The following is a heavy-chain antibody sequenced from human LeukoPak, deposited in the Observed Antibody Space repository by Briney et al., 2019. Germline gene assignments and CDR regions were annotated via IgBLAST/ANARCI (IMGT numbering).Heavy chain of an antibody. V-gene: IGHV3-23*01. Sequence: GGSLRLSCVASGFTFSSYTMSWVRQTPGKGLEWVSTMSGSGGATYYADSVKGRFTISRDNSKNTLYLQMNSLRVEDTAVYFCAKRSRESDYDYRYYYMDVWGKGTTVTVSS. CDR1: GFTFSSYT. D-gene: IGHD5-12*01. J-gene: IGHJ6*03. CDR3: AKRSRESDYDYRYYYMDV. CDR2: MSGSGGAT.